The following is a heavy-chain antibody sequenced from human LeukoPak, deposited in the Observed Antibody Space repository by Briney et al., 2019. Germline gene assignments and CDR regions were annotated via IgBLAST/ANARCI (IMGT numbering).Heavy chain of an antibody. CDR2: INHSGST. CDR1: GGSFSGYY. CDR3: ARLARRMYYYYYYMDV. Sequence: SETLSLTCAVCGGSFSGYYWSWIRQPPGKGLEWIGEINHSGSTNYNPSLKSRVTISVDTSKNQFSLKLSSVTAADTAVYYCARLARRMYYYYYYMDVWGKGTTVTVSS. J-gene: IGHJ6*03. V-gene: IGHV4-34*01. D-gene: IGHD2-8*01.